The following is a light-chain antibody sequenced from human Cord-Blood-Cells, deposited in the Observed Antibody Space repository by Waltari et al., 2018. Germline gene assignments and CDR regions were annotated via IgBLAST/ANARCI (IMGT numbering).Light chain of an antibody. Sequence: DIQMTQSPSSLSASVGARVTLLCRASQSISNYLNWYQQKPGKTPKLLIYAASSLQSGVPSRFSGSGSGTDFTLTISSLQPEDFATYYCQQSYSTLFTFGPGTKVDIK. J-gene: IGKJ3*01. CDR1: QSISNY. V-gene: IGKV1-39*01. CDR3: QQSYSTLFT. CDR2: AAS.